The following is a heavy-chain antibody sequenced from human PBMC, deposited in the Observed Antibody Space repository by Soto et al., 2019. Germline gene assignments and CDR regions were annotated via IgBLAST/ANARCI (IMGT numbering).Heavy chain of an antibody. J-gene: IGHJ4*01. D-gene: IGHD6-19*01. CDR2: IKQDGSEK. V-gene: IGHV3-7*01. CDR3: ARVAYGNGWIFDY. Sequence: GGSLRLSCAASGYTFSSYWMSWVRQASGKGLEWVANIKQDGSEKYYVDSVKGRFTLSRDNAKNSLQLQMSSLRDEDTAIYFCARVAYGNGWIFDYWGQGTLVTVSS. CDR1: GYTFSSYW.